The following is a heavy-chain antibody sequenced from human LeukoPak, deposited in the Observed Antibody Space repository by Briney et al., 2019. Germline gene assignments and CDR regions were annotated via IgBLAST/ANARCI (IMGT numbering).Heavy chain of an antibody. J-gene: IGHJ6*03. CDR1: GFTFSAYN. CDR2: ITTSSYV. CDR3: ARDPYSGDYGPYYYYYMDV. V-gene: IGHV3-69-1*02. Sequence: PGGSLRLSCAASGFTFSAYNMNWVRRTPGKGLEWVSSITTSSYVFYADSVRGRFTISRDNAENSLYLQMNNLRDEDTAVYYCARDPYSGDYGPYYYYYMDVWGKGTTVTVSS. D-gene: IGHD5-12*01.